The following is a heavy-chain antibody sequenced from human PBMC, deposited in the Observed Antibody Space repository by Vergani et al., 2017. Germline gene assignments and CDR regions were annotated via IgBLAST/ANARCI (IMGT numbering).Heavy chain of an antibody. V-gene: IGHV3-66*02. Sequence: EVQLLESGGGLVQPGGSLRLSCAASGFTFRSYAMSWVRQAPGKGLEWVSVIYSGGSTYYADSVKGRFTISRDNSKNTLYLQMNSLRAEDTAVYYCAELQNDYWGQGTLVTVSS. CDR2: IYSGGST. J-gene: IGHJ4*02. D-gene: IGHD1-7*01. CDR3: AELQNDY. CDR1: GFTFRSYA.